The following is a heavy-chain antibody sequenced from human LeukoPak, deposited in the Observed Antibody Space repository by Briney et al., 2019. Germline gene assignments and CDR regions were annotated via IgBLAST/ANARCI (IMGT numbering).Heavy chain of an antibody. V-gene: IGHV3-23*01. CDR3: AKQRAGSAWFTLDF. D-gene: IGHD6-19*01. CDR1: GFTFTTHA. J-gene: IGHJ4*02. CDR2: FSGRITKT. Sequence: AGGSLRLSCVASGFTFTTHAMSWVRQAPGKGLEWVSAFSGRITKTYYANSVKGRFTISRDNSKNTLYLQMSSLRAEDTALYYCAKQRAGSAWFTLDFWGPGTLVTVSS.